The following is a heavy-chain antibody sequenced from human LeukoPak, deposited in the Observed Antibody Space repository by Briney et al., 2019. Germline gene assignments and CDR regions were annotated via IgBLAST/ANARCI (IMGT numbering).Heavy chain of an antibody. Sequence: ASVKVSCKASGGTFSSYAISWVRQAPGQGLEWMGRIIPIFGIANYAQKFQGRVTITADKSTSTAYMELSCLRSEDTAVYYCARVNGGKLEAFDIWGQGTMVTVSS. CDR3: ARVNGGKLEAFDI. D-gene: IGHD4-23*01. CDR1: GGTFSSYA. J-gene: IGHJ3*02. CDR2: IIPIFGIA. V-gene: IGHV1-69*04.